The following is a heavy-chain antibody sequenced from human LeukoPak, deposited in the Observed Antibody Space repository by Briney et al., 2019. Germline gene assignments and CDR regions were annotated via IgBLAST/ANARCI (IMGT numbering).Heavy chain of an antibody. Sequence: GSLRLSCAASGFAFNFYAMTWVRQAPGKRLQWVSTINASGGNTYYAESVRGRFTISRDNSKDTLYLQLNSLTAEDTASYYCAKPISGGLAVSADWFDPWGQGTLVAVSS. V-gene: IGHV3-23*01. CDR2: INASGGNT. J-gene: IGHJ5*02. CDR1: GFAFNFYA. CDR3: AKPISGGLAVSADWFDP. D-gene: IGHD6-19*01.